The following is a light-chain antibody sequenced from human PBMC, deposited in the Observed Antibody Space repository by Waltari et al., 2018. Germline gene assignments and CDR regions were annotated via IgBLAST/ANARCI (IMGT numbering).Light chain of an antibody. CDR2: DVT. CDR1: SSDSGGYNY. V-gene: IGLV2-14*03. J-gene: IGLJ2*01. Sequence: SALTQPDSVSGSPGQSITISCSGISSDSGGYNYVSWYQQHPGEAPKLIIYDVTNRPSGVSGRFSGSKSGSSASLTISGLQPEDEADYYCSSFTSSTTGIFGGGTKLTVL. CDR3: SSFTSSTTGI.